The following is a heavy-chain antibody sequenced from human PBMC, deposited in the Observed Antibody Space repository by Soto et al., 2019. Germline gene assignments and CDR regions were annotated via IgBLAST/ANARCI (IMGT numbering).Heavy chain of an antibody. J-gene: IGHJ4*02. Sequence: QITWKESGPTLVKPTQTLTLTCTFPGFSLTTSGVGVGWVRQSPGKALEGLALIFWDDDKRYSPSLNNRLTINKDISKNQVVLTMTNMDPVDAGTYYCAHRPAMISFDYWGQGTLVTVSS. V-gene: IGHV2-5*02. CDR2: IFWDDDK. CDR3: AHRPAMISFDY. D-gene: IGHD3-16*01. CDR1: GFSLTTSGVG.